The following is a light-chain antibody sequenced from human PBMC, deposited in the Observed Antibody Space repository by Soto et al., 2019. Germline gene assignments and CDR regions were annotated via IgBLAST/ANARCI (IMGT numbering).Light chain of an antibody. Sequence: QSVLTQPPSVSGAPGQRVTISCTGSSSNIGAGYDVHWYQQLPGTAPKLLIYGNSNRPSGVPDRFSGSKSGTSASLAITGLQAEDEADYYCPSYDSSLSGWVFGGGPKVTVL. J-gene: IGLJ3*02. CDR3: PSYDSSLSGWV. CDR1: SSNIGAGYD. V-gene: IGLV1-40*01. CDR2: GNS.